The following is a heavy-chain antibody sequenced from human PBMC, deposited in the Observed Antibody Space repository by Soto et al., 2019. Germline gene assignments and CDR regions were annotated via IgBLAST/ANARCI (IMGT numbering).Heavy chain of an antibody. Sequence: EVQLVESGGGLVQPGGSLRLSCAASGFTVSSNYMSWVRQAPGKGLEWVSVIYSGGSTYYADSVKGRFTISRHNSKNTLYLQMNSLSAEDTAVYYCAREGVECSGGSCYSAYYYYYMDVWGKGTTVTVSS. CDR2: IYSGGST. CDR1: GFTVSSNY. J-gene: IGHJ6*03. D-gene: IGHD2-15*01. V-gene: IGHV3-53*04. CDR3: AREGVECSGGSCYSAYYYYYMDV.